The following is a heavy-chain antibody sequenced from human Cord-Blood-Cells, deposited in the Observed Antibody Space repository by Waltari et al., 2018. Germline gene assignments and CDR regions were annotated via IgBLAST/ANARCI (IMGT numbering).Heavy chain of an antibody. CDR3: ASRHCSSTSCYLYNWFDP. D-gene: IGHD2-2*01. V-gene: IGHV4-4*02. J-gene: IGHJ5*02. Sequence: QVQLQESGPGLVKPSGTLSLTCAVSGGSSSSSNWWSWVRQPPGQGLEWIGEIYHSGSTNYNPSLKSRVTISVDKSKNQFSLKLSSVTAADTAVYYCASRHCSSTSCYLYNWFDPWGQGTLVTVSS. CDR2: IYHSGST. CDR1: GGSSSSSNW.